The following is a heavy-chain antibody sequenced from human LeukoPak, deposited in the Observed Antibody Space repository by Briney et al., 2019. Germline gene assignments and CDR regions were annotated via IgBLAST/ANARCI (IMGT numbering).Heavy chain of an antibody. CDR3: ARVRVGSSSSLPALLRFDY. CDR1: GFTFSSYS. D-gene: IGHD6-6*01. V-gene: IGHV3-21*01. J-gene: IGHJ4*02. Sequence: GGSLRLSCAASGFTFSSYSMNWVRQAPGKGLEWVSSISSSSSYIYYADSVKGRFTISRDNAKNSLYLQMNSLRAEDTAVYYCARVRVGSSSSLPALLRFDYWGQGTLLTVSS. CDR2: ISSSSSYI.